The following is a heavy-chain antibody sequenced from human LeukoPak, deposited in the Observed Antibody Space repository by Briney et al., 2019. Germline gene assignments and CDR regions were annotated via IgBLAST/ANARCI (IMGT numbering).Heavy chain of an antibody. CDR3: ARTPTYYYDSSGYFDY. CDR2: IYHSGST. D-gene: IGHD3-22*01. J-gene: IGHJ4*02. V-gene: IGHV4-59*12. CDR1: GGSISSYY. Sequence: NPSETLSLTCTVSGGSISSYYWSWIRQPPGKGLEWIGYIYHSGSTYYNPSLKSRVTISVDRSKNQFSLKLSSVTAADTAVYYCARTPTYYYDSSGYFDYWGQGTLVTVSS.